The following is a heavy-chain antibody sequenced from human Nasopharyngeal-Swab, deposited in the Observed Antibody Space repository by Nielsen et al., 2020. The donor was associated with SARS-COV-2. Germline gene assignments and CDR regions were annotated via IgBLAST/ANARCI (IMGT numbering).Heavy chain of an antibody. D-gene: IGHD6-13*01. CDR2: INSDGSST. V-gene: IGHV3-74*01. CDR1: GFTFSSYW. J-gene: IGHJ6*02. Sequence: GRSLRLSWAASGFTFSSYWMHWVRQAPGKGLVWVSRINSDGSSTSYADSVKGRFTISRDNAKNTLYLQMNSLRAEDTAVYYCARGGAAAEGYYGMDVWGQGTTVTVSS. CDR3: ARGGAAAEGYYGMDV.